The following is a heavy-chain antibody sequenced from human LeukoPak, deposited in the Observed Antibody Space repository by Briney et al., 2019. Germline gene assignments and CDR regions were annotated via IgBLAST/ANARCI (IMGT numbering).Heavy chain of an antibody. Sequence: SETLSLTCTVSGYSISSGYYWGWIRQPPGKGLEWIGSIYHSGSTYYNPSLKSRVTISVDTSKNQFSLKLSSVTAADTAVYYCARAFSSSSWYTFLYYFDYWGQGTLVTVSS. CDR3: ARAFSSSSWYTFLYYFDY. CDR2: IYHSGST. J-gene: IGHJ4*02. V-gene: IGHV4-38-2*02. D-gene: IGHD6-13*01. CDR1: GYSISSGYY.